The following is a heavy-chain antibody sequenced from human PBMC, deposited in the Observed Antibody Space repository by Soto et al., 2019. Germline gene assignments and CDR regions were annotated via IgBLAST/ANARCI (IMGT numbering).Heavy chain of an antibody. Sequence: QVQLVQSGAEVKKPGSSVKVSCKASGGTFSSYTISWVRQAPGQGLEWMGRIIPILGIANYAQKFQGRVTITADKSTSTAYRELGSVVSEDRAVYYCATTSNWAYYVFGGGSSPDLRHYSYYYRAVWGKGTTVPVSS. V-gene: IGHV1-69*02. J-gene: IGHJ6*03. CDR3: ATTSNWAYYVFGGGSSPDLRHYSYYYRAV. CDR1: GGTFSSYT. CDR2: IIPILGIA. D-gene: IGHD3-3*01.